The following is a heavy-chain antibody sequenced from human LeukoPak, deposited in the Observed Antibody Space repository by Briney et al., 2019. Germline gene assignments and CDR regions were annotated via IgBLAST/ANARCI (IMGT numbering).Heavy chain of an antibody. CDR2: IKSKTDGGTT. Sequence: GGSLRLSCAASGFTFSSYGMHWVRQAPGKGLEWVGRIKSKTDGGTTDYAAPVKGRFTISRDDSKNTLYLQMNSLKTEDTAVYYCTTESLMTGDYWGQGTLVTVSS. CDR3: TTESLMTGDY. CDR1: GFTFSSYG. V-gene: IGHV3-15*07. J-gene: IGHJ4*02. D-gene: IGHD2-8*01.